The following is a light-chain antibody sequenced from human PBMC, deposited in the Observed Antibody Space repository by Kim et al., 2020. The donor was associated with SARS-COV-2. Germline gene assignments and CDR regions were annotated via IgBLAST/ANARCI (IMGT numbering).Light chain of an antibody. CDR3: QQYNNLPYT. Sequence: SASIGDSVTITCQASQDINVHLNWYQHKPGGVPKLLIYGASNLEAGVPSRFTGSGSGTDFSFTISSLQPEDVATYFCQQYNNLPYTFAQGTELEI. J-gene: IGKJ2*01. CDR1: QDINVH. CDR2: GAS. V-gene: IGKV1-33*01.